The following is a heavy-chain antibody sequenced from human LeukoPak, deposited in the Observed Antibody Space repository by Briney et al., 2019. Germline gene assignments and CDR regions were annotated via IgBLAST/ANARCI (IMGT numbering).Heavy chain of an antibody. Sequence: SQTLSLTCTVSGGSISSGGYYWSWIRQHPGKGLEWIGYIYYSGSTYYNPSLKSRVTISVDTSKNQFSLKLSSVTAADTAVYYCARGHGYGGYLVFDYWGQGTLVTVSP. CDR1: GGSISSGGYY. CDR3: ARGHGYGGYLVFDY. J-gene: IGHJ4*02. CDR2: IYYSGST. D-gene: IGHD4-17*01. V-gene: IGHV4-31*03.